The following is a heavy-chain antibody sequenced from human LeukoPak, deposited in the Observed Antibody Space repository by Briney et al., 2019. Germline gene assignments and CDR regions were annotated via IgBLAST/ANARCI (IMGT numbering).Heavy chain of an antibody. CDR1: GFSFSSSW. CDR2: INDDETST. J-gene: IGHJ1*01. D-gene: IGHD6-6*01. CDR3: ARDRGWYSSSSLYFQH. V-gene: IGHV3-74*01. Sequence: PGGSLRLSCAASGFSFSSSWMHWVRQAPGKGLVWVSRINDDETSTGYADSVKGRFTISRDNAKNSLYLQMNSLRAEDTAVYYCARDRGWYSSSSLYFQHWGQGTLVTVSS.